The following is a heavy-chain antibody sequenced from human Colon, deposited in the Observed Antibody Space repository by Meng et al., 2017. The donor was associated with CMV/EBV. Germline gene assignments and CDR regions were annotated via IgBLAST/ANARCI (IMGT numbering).Heavy chain of an antibody. CDR1: GFTFSDYY. CDR3: ARASFSAAGTGYYYCGMDV. Sequence: GESLKISCAASGFTFSDYYMSWIRQAPGKGLEWVSYISSSGSTIYYADSVKGRFTISRDNAKNSLYLQMNSLRAEDTAVYYCARASFSAAGTGYYYCGMDVWGQGTTVTVSS. V-gene: IGHV3-11*01. D-gene: IGHD6-13*01. CDR2: ISSSGSTI. J-gene: IGHJ6*02.